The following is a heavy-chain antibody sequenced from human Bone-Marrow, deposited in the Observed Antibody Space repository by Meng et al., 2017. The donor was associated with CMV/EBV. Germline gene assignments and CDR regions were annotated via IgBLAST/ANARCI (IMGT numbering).Heavy chain of an antibody. D-gene: IGHD4-11*01. J-gene: IGHJ4*02. Sequence: VQLVESGGGLVQPGGSLRLSCAVSGFTFSSYGMHWVRQAPGKGLEWVAFIRYDGSNKYYADSVKGRFTISRDNSKNTLYLQMNSLRAEDTAVYYCAKGDYTFDYWGQGTLVTVSS. CDR2: IRYDGSNK. V-gene: IGHV3-30*02. CDR3: AKGDYTFDY. CDR1: GFTFSSYG.